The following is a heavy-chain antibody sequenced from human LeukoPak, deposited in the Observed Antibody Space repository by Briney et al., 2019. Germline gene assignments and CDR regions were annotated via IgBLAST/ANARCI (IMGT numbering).Heavy chain of an antibody. J-gene: IGHJ1*01. CDR1: GYTFTGYY. CDR2: INPNSGGT. V-gene: IGHV1-2*02. Sequence: GASVKVSCKASGYTFTGYYMHWVRQAPGQGLEWMGWINPNSGGTKYAQKFQGRVTMTRDTSISTAYMELSRLRSDDTAVYYCARVSFTEQQLVTWEYFQHWGQGTLVTVSS. D-gene: IGHD6-13*01. CDR3: ARVSFTEQQLVTWEYFQH.